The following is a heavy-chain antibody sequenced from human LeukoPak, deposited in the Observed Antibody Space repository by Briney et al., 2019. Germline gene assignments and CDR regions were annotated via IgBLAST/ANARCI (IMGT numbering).Heavy chain of an antibody. CDR2: IYYSGST. CDR1: GDSISRSTNY. J-gene: IGHJ1*01. D-gene: IGHD4-23*01. V-gene: IGHV4-39*01. CDR3: ARHTNYGGYTFSEYFHY. Sequence: PSETLSLTCRVSGDSISRSTNYWGWIRQPPGKGLEWIGSIYYSGSTHYNPSLKSRLTISVDTSKNQFSLKLSSVTAADTAVYYCARHTNYGGYTFSEYFHYWGQGTLVTVSS.